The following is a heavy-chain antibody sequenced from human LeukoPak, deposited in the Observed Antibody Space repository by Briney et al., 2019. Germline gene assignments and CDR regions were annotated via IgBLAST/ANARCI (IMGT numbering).Heavy chain of an antibody. CDR1: GFTFSSYE. D-gene: IGHD3-10*01. Sequence: GGSLRLSCAASGFTFSSYEMNWVRQAPGKGLEGVSYISSSGSTIYYADSVKGRFTISRDNAKNSLYLQMNSLRAEDTAVYYCARGGRRITMVRETLDFDYWGQGTLVTISS. CDR3: ARGGRRITMVRETLDFDY. V-gene: IGHV3-48*03. CDR2: ISSSGSTI. J-gene: IGHJ4*02.